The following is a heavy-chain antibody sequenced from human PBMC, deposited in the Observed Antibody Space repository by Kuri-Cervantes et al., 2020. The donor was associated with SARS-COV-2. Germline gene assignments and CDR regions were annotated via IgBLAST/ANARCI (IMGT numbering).Heavy chain of an antibody. D-gene: IGHD6-13*01. Sequence: GGSLRLSCAASGFTFSSYSMNWVRQAPGKGLEWVSGISWNSGSIGYADSVKGRFTISRDNAKNSLCLQMNSLRAEDTAVYYCAKEKSAAAGTKYFQHWGQGTLVTVSS. J-gene: IGHJ1*01. CDR2: ISWNSGSI. CDR1: GFTFSSYS. CDR3: AKEKSAAAGTKYFQH. V-gene: IGHV3-21*04.